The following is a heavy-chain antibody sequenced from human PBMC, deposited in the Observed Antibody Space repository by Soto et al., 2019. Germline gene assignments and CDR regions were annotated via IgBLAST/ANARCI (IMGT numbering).Heavy chain of an antibody. CDR1: GFSVSSIY. CDR3: VRGRYGSEIH. Sequence: EVRLVESGGGLVQPGGSLRLSCAASGFSVSSIYMTWVRQAPGKGLEWVSLLYSGGATHYAASVKGRFTFSSDSSQNALFLQMNSLRIEDTATYYCVRGRYGSEIHWGQGTKVTVSS. J-gene: IGHJ4*02. CDR2: LYSGGAT. V-gene: IGHV3-53*04. D-gene: IGHD3-10*01.